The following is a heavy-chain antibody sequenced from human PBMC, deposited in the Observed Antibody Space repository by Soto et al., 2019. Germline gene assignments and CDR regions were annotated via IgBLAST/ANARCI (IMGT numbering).Heavy chain of an antibody. CDR3: ARTYYFESSGYKLDY. CDR1: GYTFTTYW. Sequence: PGESLKISCKGSGYTFTTYWIGWVRQMPGKGLEWMGIIYPGDSDTRYSPSFQGQVTISADKSINTAYLQWRSLEASDTAMYYFARTYYFESSGYKLDYWGQGTLVTVSS. J-gene: IGHJ4*02. D-gene: IGHD3-22*01. V-gene: IGHV5-51*01. CDR2: IYPGDSDT.